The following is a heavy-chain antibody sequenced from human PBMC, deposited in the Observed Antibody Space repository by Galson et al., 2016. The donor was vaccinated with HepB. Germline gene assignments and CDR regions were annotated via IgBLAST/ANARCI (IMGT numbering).Heavy chain of an antibody. D-gene: IGHD6-6*01. J-gene: IGHJ6*02. Sequence: SVKVSCTASGYTFTGYYMHWVRQAPGQGLEWMGRINPNSGGTNYAQKFQGRVTMTRDTSISTADMELSGLRSDDTAVYYRVRDAPTLAARLYYYYGMDVWGQGTTVNVSS. CDR1: GYTFTGYY. CDR2: INPNSGGT. CDR3: VRDAPTLAARLYYYYGMDV. V-gene: IGHV1-2*06.